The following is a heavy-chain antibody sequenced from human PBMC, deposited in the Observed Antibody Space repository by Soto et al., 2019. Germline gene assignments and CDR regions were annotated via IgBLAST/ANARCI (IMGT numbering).Heavy chain of an antibody. Sequence: ESGGGVVQPGSSLRLSSAAAGFTISHYGTHWVRQAPGKGLEWVAVISYDEDNIYYDESIQGRFTISRDNSGNTLYLQMPGVRPDEPALYCCALVGSKVTTFWVFALWGRGTPVTVSS. J-gene: IGHJ2*01. V-gene: IGHV3-30*03. CDR1: GFTISHYG. D-gene: IGHD3-16*01. CDR3: ALVGSKVTTFWVFAL. CDR2: ISYDEDNI.